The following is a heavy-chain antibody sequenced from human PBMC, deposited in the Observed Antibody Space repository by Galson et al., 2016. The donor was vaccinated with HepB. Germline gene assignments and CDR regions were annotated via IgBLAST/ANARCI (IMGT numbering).Heavy chain of an antibody. CDR1: GFTFSSYW. J-gene: IGHJ4*02. V-gene: IGHV3-7*01. CDR2: IRGDGIVS. CDR3: SGEMTGSYFD. Sequence: SLRLSCAASGFTFSSYWMTWVRQAPGKGLEWVANIRGDGIVSYYAESVRGRFTISRDNAKNSLYLQMNGLRVDETAVYYCSGEMTGSYFDWGQGTLVTISS. D-gene: IGHD3-10*01.